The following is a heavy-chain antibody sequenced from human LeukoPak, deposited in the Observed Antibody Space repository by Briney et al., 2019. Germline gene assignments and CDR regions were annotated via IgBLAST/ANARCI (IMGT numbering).Heavy chain of an antibody. D-gene: IGHD2-15*01. V-gene: IGHV4-31*03. J-gene: IGHJ4*02. CDR2: IYYSGST. CDR3: ARGTSIVVPHFDY. CDR1: GGSISRGDYH. Sequence: SETLSLTCTVSGGSISRGDYHWSWIRQHPGKGLEWIGYIYYSGSTYYNPSLKSRLTISVDTSKNQFSLKLSFVTAADTAVYYCARGTSIVVPHFDYWGQGTLVTVSS.